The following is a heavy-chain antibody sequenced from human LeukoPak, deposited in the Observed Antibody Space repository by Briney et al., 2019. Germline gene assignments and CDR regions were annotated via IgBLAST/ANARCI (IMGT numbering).Heavy chain of an antibody. V-gene: IGHV3-74*01. CDR2: INSDGSST. CDR1: GFTFSSYW. D-gene: IGHD1-26*01. CDR3: AKDPGGGSYSFFDY. J-gene: IGHJ4*02. Sequence: GGSLRLSCAASGFTFSSYWMHWVRQAPGKGLVWVSRINSDGSSTSYADSVKGRFTISRDNSKNTLYLQMNSLRAEDTAVYYCAKDPGGGSYSFFDYWGQGTLVTVSS.